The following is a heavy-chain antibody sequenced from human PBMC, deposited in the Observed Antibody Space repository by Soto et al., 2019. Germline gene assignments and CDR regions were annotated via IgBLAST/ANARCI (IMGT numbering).Heavy chain of an antibody. Sequence: QVQLVESGGGVVQPGRSLRLSCAASGFSFNNCGMHWVRQAPGKGLEWVAAISSDGSDKYYSESVKGRFTISRDNSKNTLFLQMNSLGVEDTAVYYCVKGSEVARQELDYWGQGTLVTVSS. CDR1: GFSFNNCG. CDR3: VKGSEVARQELDY. V-gene: IGHV3-30*18. D-gene: IGHD2-15*01. J-gene: IGHJ4*02. CDR2: ISSDGSDK.